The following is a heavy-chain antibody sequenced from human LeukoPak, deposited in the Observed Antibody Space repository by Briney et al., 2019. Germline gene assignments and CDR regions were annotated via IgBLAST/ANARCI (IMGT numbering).Heavy chain of an antibody. V-gene: IGHV3-21*04. D-gene: IGHD5-12*01. Sequence: ARRSLRLSCAASGFTFSSYTMNWVRQAPGKGLEWVSSISSSSSYIYYADSVKGRFTISRDNAKNSLYLQMNSLRAEDTAVYYCAKDQDIVATIPLFDYWGQGTLVTVSS. CDR3: AKDQDIVATIPLFDY. CDR2: ISSSSSYI. J-gene: IGHJ4*02. CDR1: GFTFSSYT.